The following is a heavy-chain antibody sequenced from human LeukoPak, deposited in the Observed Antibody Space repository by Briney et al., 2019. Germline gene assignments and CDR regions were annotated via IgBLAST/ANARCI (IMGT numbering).Heavy chain of an antibody. D-gene: IGHD3-10*01. CDR1: VYTLTGYY. V-gene: IGHV1-2*02. CDR2: IYPKRDGT. J-gene: IGHJ5*02. CDR3: ARDSGTTGEVKFDP. Sequence: ASLKDSREPSVYTLTGYYMHWVRPAPGEGVEWRGWIYPKRDGTNYAQKFQGRVTMTRDTSISTAYMELSRLRSDDTAVYYCARDSGTTGEVKFDPWGQGILVTVSS.